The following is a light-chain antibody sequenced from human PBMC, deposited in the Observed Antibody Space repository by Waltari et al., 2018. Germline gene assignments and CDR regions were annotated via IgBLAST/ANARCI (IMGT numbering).Light chain of an antibody. CDR3: AAWDASLNGWV. V-gene: IGLV1-44*01. CDR2: NDN. J-gene: IGLJ3*02. CDR1: SSNIGSTT. Sequence: QSVLTQSPSASGTPGQRVIISCSGSSSNIGSTTVNWYQHLPGTAPNLLIYNDNQRPSGVPERFSGSKSGTSASLAISGLQSEDEADYYCAAWDASLNGWVFGGGTTLTVL.